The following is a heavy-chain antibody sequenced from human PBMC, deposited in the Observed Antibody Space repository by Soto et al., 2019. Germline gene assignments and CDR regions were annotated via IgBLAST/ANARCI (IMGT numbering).Heavy chain of an antibody. CDR2: ITTYNGKT. D-gene: IGHD1-26*01. J-gene: IGHJ4*02. V-gene: IGHV1-18*01. CDR1: GYAFTNYG. CDR3: ARDRQIVGDMQIDY. Sequence: ASVKVSCKASGYAFTNYGINWVRQAPGQGLEWMAWITTYNGKTIYAEKLQGRVTLTTDTSTSTAYMEVRSRRSDDTAVYYWARDRQIVGDMQIDYWGQGTLVTVSP.